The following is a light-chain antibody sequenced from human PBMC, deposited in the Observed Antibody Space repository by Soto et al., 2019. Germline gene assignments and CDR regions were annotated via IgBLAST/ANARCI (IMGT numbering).Light chain of an antibody. J-gene: IGKJ4*01. CDR3: LQYTTCPFI. Sequence: DVQMTQSPASLSSSVGYRVTITCRASQGIRNDLGWYQQKSGKVPKRLIYTASTLQSGVPSRFSGSGSGTEFTLTISSLQPEDFATYFCLQYTTCPFIFGGGTKVDIK. CDR2: TAS. V-gene: IGKV1-17*01. CDR1: QGIRND.